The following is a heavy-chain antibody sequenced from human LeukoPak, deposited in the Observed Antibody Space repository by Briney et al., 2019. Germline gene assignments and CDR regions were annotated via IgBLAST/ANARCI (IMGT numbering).Heavy chain of an antibody. CDR3: ARAYYYDSSGYSVSV. V-gene: IGHV1-2*04. Sequence: ASVKVSCRASGYTFTDYYIHWVRQAPGQGLEWMGWINPNSVTNYAQKFQGWVTMTRDTSISTAYMELSRLRSDDTAAYYCARAYYYDSSGYSVSVWGQGTMVTVSS. D-gene: IGHD3-22*01. J-gene: IGHJ3*01. CDR1: GYTFTDYY. CDR2: INPNSVT.